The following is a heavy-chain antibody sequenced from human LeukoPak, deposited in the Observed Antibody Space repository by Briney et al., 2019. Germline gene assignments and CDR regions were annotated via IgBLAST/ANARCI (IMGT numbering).Heavy chain of an antibody. D-gene: IGHD6-6*01. CDR2: IRQDGREK. CDR3: ARDVSDENGSASRIHLDS. CDR1: GFTFSNYW. Sequence: GGSLRLSCAASGFTFSNYWMTWFRQAPGKGLEWVANIRQDGREKNYVDSVKGRFTISRDNAKNSLILQMNRLRAEDTAVYYCARDVSDENGSASRIHLDSWGQGTLVSVSS. J-gene: IGHJ4*02. V-gene: IGHV3-7*03.